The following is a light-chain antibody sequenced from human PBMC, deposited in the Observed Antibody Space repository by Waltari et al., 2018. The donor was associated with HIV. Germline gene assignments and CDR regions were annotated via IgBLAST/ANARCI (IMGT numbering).Light chain of an antibody. Sequence: QSALSQPASVSAFPEQSITIYCPGTATAVGAYNSVSWYQPVPNQAPKLILYHVTQRPSGFSSRFSGSKSGNTASLTISGLQADDEADYYCSSYTRSSTVIFGVGTKVAVL. J-gene: IGLJ2*01. CDR1: ATAVGAYNS. CDR2: HVT. V-gene: IGLV2-14*03. CDR3: SSYTRSSTVI.